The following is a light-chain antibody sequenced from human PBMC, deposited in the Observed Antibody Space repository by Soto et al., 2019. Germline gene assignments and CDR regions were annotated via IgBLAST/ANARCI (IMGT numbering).Light chain of an antibody. CDR2: DAS. CDR1: QDISHY. Sequence: DIQMTQSPSSLSASVGDRVTITCQASQDISHYLDWYQQKPGKAPKLLMYDASNLETGVPSRFSGSGSGTDFTFTISSLQPEDIATYYCQQYDDLPYTFGQGTKLEIK. J-gene: IGKJ2*01. CDR3: QQYDDLPYT. V-gene: IGKV1-33*01.